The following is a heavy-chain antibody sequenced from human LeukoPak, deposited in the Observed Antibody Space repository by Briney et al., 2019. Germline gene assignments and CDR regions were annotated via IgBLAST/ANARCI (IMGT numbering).Heavy chain of an antibody. J-gene: IGHJ4*02. Sequence: SVKVSCKASGGTFSSYAISWVRQAPGQGLEWMGGIIPIFGTANYAQKFQGRVTITTDESTSTAYMELSSLRSEDTAVYYCARGEPHGDQLLLGYWGQGTLVTVPS. D-gene: IGHD2-2*01. CDR3: ARGEPHGDQLLLGY. CDR2: IIPIFGTA. V-gene: IGHV1-69*05. CDR1: GGTFSSYA.